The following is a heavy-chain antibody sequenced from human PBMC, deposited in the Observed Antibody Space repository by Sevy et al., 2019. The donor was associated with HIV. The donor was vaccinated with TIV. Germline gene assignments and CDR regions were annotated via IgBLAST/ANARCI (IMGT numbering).Heavy chain of an antibody. J-gene: IGHJ4*01. V-gene: IGHV4-39*02. CDR1: GGSISAKNYF. CDR2: IYHTGST. Sequence: AESLSLTCTVSGGSISAKNYFWGWIRQPPGNGLEWIGSIYHTGSTYHSPSLQSRVGISVDTSKKLFSVKLSSVTAADTAVYFCARYAFKHGYRPSYFDSWSHGTLVTVSS. D-gene: IGHD5-18*01. CDR3: ARYAFKHGYRPSYFDS.